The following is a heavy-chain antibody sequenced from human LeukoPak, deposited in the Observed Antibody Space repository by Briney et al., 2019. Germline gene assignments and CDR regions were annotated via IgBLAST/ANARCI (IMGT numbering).Heavy chain of an antibody. J-gene: IGHJ4*02. Sequence: GGSLRLSCVASGLTFSGYWMNWVRQAPGKGLERVATINEDGREKYYVDSVKGRFTISRDNAKNSLYLQMNSLRAEDTAVYYCGRQAGYFDYWGQGSLVTVSS. CDR2: INEDGREK. CDR3: GRQAGYFDY. CDR1: GLTFSGYW. V-gene: IGHV3-7*05.